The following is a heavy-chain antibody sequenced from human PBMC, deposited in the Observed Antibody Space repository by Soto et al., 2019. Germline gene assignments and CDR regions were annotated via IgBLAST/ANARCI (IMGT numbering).Heavy chain of an antibody. J-gene: IGHJ6*02. CDR3: TTDSPSTIAARPLPSDYYYYYGMDV. V-gene: IGHV3-15*07. Sequence: GGSLRLSCAASGFTFSNAWMNWVRQAPGKGLEWVGRIKSKTDGGTTDYAAPVKGRFTISRDDSKNTLYLQMNSLKTEDTAVYYCTTDSPSTIAARPLPSDYYYYYGMDVWGQGTTVTVSS. CDR2: IKSKTDGGTT. D-gene: IGHD6-6*01. CDR1: GFTFSNAW.